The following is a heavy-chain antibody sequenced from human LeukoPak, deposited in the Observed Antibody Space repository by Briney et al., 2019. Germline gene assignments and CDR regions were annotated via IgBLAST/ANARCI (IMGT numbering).Heavy chain of an antibody. D-gene: IGHD3-3*01. CDR3: AARITIFGVVPYFDY. Sequence: SETLSLTCTVSGYSISSGYYWGWIRQPPGKGLEWIGSIYHSGSTYYNPSLKSRVTISVDTSKNQFSLKLSSVTAADTAVYYCAARITIFGVVPYFDYWGQGTLVTVSS. J-gene: IGHJ4*02. CDR2: IYHSGST. V-gene: IGHV4-38-2*02. CDR1: GYSISSGYY.